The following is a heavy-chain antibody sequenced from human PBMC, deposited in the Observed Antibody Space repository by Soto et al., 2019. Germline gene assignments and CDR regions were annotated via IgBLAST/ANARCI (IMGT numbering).Heavy chain of an antibody. J-gene: IGHJ3*02. V-gene: IGHV4-34*01. CDR3: ARVEQGTATTVVDAFDI. CDR1: GGFVTSGSYY. CDR2: MSHSGGT. D-gene: IGHD1-1*01. Sequence: QVQLQQWGAGLLKPSETLSPTCAVYGGFVTSGSYYWSWIRQPPGKGLEWIGEMSHSGGTHFNPSLKSRVTISVDTSKNQFTLKMSSVTAADTALYYCARVEQGTATTVVDAFDIWGPGTMVTVSS.